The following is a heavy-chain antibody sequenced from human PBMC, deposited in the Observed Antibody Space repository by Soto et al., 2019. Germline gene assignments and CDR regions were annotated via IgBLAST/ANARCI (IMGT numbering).Heavy chain of an antibody. CDR2: IIPIFGTA. J-gene: IGHJ6*02. D-gene: IGHD2-21*02. Sequence: QVQLVQSGAEVKKPGSSVKVSCKASGGTFSSYAISWVRQAPGQGLEWMGGIIPIFGTANYAQKFQGRVTITADESTSTAYMERSSLRSEDTAVYYWARTPRHIVVVTATDYYYYGMDVWGQGTTVTVSS. V-gene: IGHV1-69*12. CDR1: GGTFSSYA. CDR3: ARTPRHIVVVTATDYYYYGMDV.